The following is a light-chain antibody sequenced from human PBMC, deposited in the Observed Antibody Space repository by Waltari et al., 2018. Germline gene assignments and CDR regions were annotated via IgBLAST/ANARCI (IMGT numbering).Light chain of an antibody. J-gene: IGKJ1*01. CDR2: GAS. CDR1: QSIRSN. Sequence: ETVMTQSPATLSVSPGEGATLSCRASQSIRSNLAWYQQRPGQAPRLLIYGASTRATGIPARFSGSGSGTEFTLSISSLQSEDFAVYYCQHYNDWPPWTFGQGTKGEMK. V-gene: IGKV3-15*01. CDR3: QHYNDWPPWT.